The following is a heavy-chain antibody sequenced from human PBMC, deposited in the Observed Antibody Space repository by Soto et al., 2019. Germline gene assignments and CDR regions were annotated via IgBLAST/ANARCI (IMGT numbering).Heavy chain of an antibody. D-gene: IGHD3-10*01. V-gene: IGHV4-61*01. J-gene: IGHJ6*02. CDR1: GGSVGSGSYY. CDR3: ARDRTLRGVHYYYGMDV. CDR2: IYYSGST. Sequence: SETLSLTCTVSGGSVGSGSYYWSWIRQPPGKGLEWIGYIYYSGSTNYNPSLKSRVTISVDTSKNQFSLKLSSVTAADTAVYYCARDRTLRGVHYYYGMDVWGQGTTVTVSS.